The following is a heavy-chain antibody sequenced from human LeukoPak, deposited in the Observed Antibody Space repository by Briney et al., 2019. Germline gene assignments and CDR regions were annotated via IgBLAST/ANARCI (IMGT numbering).Heavy chain of an antibody. CDR1: GGSISSYY. CDR3: ARIAEADYYFDY. D-gene: IGHD6-13*01. V-gene: IGHV4-59*01. J-gene: IGHJ4*02. CDR2: IYYSGST. Sequence: SETLSLTCTVSGGSISSYYWSWIRQPPEKGLEWIGYIYYSGSTNYNPSLKSRVTISVDTSKNQFSLKLSSVTAADTAVYYCARIAEADYYFDYWGQGTLVTVSS.